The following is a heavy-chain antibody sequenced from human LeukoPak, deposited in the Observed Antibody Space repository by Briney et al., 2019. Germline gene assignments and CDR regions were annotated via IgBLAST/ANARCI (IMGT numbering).Heavy chain of an antibody. J-gene: IGHJ5*02. Sequence: EASVKVSCKASGYTFTSYDINWVRQATGQGLEWMGWMNPINGNTGYAQKFQGRATMTRDTSIRTAYTELSSLRSDDTAVYYRARAPREWGYNHWGQGTLVTVSS. V-gene: IGHV1-8*01. CDR3: ARAPREWGYNH. CDR2: MNPINGNT. CDR1: GYTFTSYD. D-gene: IGHD5-18*01.